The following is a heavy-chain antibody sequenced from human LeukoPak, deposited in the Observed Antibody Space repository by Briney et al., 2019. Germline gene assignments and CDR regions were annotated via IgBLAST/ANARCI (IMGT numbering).Heavy chain of an antibody. J-gene: IGHJ3*02. D-gene: IGHD2-2*01. Sequence: RPGGSLRLSCAASGFTFSSYAMNCVRQAPGKGMEWVSYISSSGSTIYFAGSVRGRFTISRDNAKNSLYLQMDSLRAEDTAVYYCARERGGYCGCTSCSNTFDIWGQGTMVTVSS. CDR1: GFTFSSYA. V-gene: IGHV3-48*04. CDR3: ARERGGYCGCTSCSNTFDI. CDR2: ISSSGSTI.